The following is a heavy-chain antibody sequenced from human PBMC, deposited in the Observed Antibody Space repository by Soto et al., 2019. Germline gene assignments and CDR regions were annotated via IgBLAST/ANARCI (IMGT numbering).Heavy chain of an antibody. V-gene: IGHV4-34*01. J-gene: IGHJ4*02. Sequence: QVQLQQWGAGLLKPSETLSLTCAVYGGSFSGYYWSWVRQPPGKGLEWIGEINHSGSTNYNPSLKRRVTISVATSKNQFSLKVSSVTAADTAVYFCARLPMPSSGWYSVDYWGQGTLVTVSS. CDR1: GGSFSGYY. CDR2: INHSGST. CDR3: ARLPMPSSGWYSVDY. D-gene: IGHD6-19*01.